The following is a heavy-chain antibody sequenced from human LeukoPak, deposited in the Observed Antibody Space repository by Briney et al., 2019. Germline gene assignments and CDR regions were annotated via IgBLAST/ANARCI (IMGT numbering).Heavy chain of an antibody. V-gene: IGHV3-7*01. D-gene: IGHD2-2*01. Sequence: QPGGSLRLSCAASGFTFSNYWMNWVRQAPGKGLEWVANIKQDGSEKYYVDSVKGRFTISRDNAKNSLYLQMNSLRAEDTAVYYCARGGCTSCSVDGKFDYWGQGTLVTVSS. CDR1: GFTFSNYW. J-gene: IGHJ4*02. CDR2: IKQDGSEK. CDR3: ARGGCTSCSVDGKFDY.